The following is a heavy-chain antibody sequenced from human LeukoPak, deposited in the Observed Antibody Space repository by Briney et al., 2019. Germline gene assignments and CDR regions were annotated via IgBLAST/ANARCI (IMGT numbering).Heavy chain of an antibody. CDR3: ARIRREAAADYFYYYGMDV. CDR1: GFSLTTTGVC. Sequence: SGPALVKPTQTLTLTCTFSGFSLTTTGVCVTWIRQPPGKALEWLALIDWDDDKYYGTSLKTRLTISKDTSKNQVVLTMTKMDPVDTATYYCARIRREAAADYFYYYGMDVWGKGTTATVSS. CDR2: IDWDDDK. J-gene: IGHJ6*04. V-gene: IGHV2-70*01. D-gene: IGHD6-13*01.